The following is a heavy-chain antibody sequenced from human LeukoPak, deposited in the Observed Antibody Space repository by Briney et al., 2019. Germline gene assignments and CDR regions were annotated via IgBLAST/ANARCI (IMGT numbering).Heavy chain of an antibody. D-gene: IGHD7-27*01. CDR3: ARFQLGSHFFDY. Sequence: GGSLRLSCAASGFTFSSYSMNWVRQAPGKGLEWVSSISSSSSYIYYADSVKGRFTISRDNAKNSLYLQMNSLRAEDTAVYYCARFQLGSHFFDYWGQGTLVTVSS. CDR1: GFTFSSYS. CDR2: ISSSSSYI. V-gene: IGHV3-21*01. J-gene: IGHJ4*02.